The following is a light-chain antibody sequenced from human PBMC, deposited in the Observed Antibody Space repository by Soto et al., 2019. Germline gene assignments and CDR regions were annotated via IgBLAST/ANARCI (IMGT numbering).Light chain of an antibody. CDR2: DAS. CDR3: QQYDGYSRT. J-gene: IGKJ1*01. Sequence: EIVLTQSPATLSLSPGERATLSCRASQSVSSYLAWYQQKPGQAPRLLIYDASNRATGIPARFSGSGSGTEFSLTINNLQPDDFATYYCQQYDGYSRTFGQGTKVDIK. CDR1: QSVSSY. V-gene: IGKV3-11*01.